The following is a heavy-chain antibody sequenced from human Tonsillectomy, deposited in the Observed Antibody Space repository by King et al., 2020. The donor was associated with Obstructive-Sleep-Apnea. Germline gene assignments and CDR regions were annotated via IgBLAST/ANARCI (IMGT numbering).Heavy chain of an antibody. D-gene: IGHD1-20*01. CDR3: ARAHITGTTAYFDY. J-gene: IGHJ4*02. V-gene: IGHV3-33*01. CDR1: RFTFSSYA. CDR2: IWSDENVK. Sequence: HVQLVESGGGVVQPGRSLRLSCAASRFTFSSYAMHWVRQAPGKGLEWVALIWSDENVKYYTDSVKGRFTVSRDNSKNTLYLQMNSLRAEDTAVYYCARAHITGTTAYFDYWGQGTLVTVSS.